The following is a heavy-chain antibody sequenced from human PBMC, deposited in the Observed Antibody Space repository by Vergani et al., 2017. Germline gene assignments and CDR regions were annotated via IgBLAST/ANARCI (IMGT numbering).Heavy chain of an antibody. CDR3: ARFGRGYSNLYYFDY. V-gene: IGHV5-51*01. CDR1: GYSFTSYW. CDR2: IYPGDSDT. Sequence: EVQLVQSGAEVKKPGESLKISCKGSGYSFTSYWIGWVRQMPGEGLKWMGIIYPGDSDTRYSPSFQGQVTISADKSISTAYLQWSSLKASDTAMYYCARFGRGYSNLYYFDYWGQGTLVTVSS. D-gene: IGHD4-11*01. J-gene: IGHJ4*02.